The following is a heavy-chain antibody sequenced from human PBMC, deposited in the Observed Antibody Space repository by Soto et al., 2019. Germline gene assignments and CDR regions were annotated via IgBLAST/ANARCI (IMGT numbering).Heavy chain of an antibody. Sequence: QVQLVQSGAEVKKPGSSVKVSCKASGGTFSSYTISWVRQAPGQGLEWMGRIIPILGIANYAQKFQGRVTITADKSTSTAYMELSSLRSEDTAVYYCEREIAAAGMFDYWGQGTLVTVSS. CDR3: EREIAAAGMFDY. V-gene: IGHV1-69*08. J-gene: IGHJ4*02. CDR1: GGTFSSYT. D-gene: IGHD6-13*01. CDR2: IIPILGIA.